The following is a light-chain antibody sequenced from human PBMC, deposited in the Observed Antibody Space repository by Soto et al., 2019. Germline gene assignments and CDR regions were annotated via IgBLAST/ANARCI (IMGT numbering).Light chain of an antibody. CDR3: QPYNTYPLT. Sequence: DIQMTQSPSTLSASVGDRVTITCRASQSISTWLAWYQQKPGKAPKLLIYKASNLEGGGPSRFSGSGSGTEFTITISGLQPDHFATSYCQPYNTYPLTFGGRTTVEIK. J-gene: IGKJ4*01. CDR2: KAS. V-gene: IGKV1-5*03. CDR1: QSISTW.